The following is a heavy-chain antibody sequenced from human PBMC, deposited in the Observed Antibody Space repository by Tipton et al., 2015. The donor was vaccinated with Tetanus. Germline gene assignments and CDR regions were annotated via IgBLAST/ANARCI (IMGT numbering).Heavy chain of an antibody. CDR1: GGIFTNYA. CDR3: ARDYYSSFCYYFFDS. J-gene: IGHJ4*02. Sequence: QSGAEVKKPGSSVKVSCKASGGIFTNYALSWERQAPGQRLEWMGWINAGNGNIKYSQKFQGRVNITRDASASTAYMELSSVRAEDTAVYYCARDYYSSFCYYFFDSWGRGTLVTVSS. D-gene: IGHD3-10*01. CDR2: INAGNGNI. V-gene: IGHV1-3*01.